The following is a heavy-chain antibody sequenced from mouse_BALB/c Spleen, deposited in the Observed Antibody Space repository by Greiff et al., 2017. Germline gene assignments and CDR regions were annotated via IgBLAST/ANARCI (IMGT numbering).Heavy chain of an antibody. CDR3: ARHRYDSYYFDY. D-gene: IGHD2-14*01. V-gene: IGHV5-12-2*01. CDR1: GFTFSSYT. J-gene: IGHJ2*01. Sequence: DVHLVESGGGLVQPGGSLKLSCAASGFTFSSYTMSWVRQTPEKRLEWVAYISNGGGSTYYPDTVKGRFTISRDNAKNTLYLQMSSLKSEDTAMYYCARHRYDSYYFDYWGQGTTLTVSS. CDR2: ISNGGGST.